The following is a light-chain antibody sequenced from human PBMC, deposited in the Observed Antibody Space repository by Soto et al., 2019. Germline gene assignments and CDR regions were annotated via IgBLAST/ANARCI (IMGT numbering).Light chain of an antibody. J-gene: IGKJ1*01. CDR1: QRLTNN. Sequence: EIVMTQSPATLSVSPGEGVTLSCRASQRLTNNLAWYQQSPGQAPRLLIYGASTRATGIPTRFSGSGTGTEFTLTISSLESEDFAVYYCQEYDNWPPEGTFGQGTKVEV. CDR3: QEYDNWPPEGT. CDR2: GAS. V-gene: IGKV3D-15*01.